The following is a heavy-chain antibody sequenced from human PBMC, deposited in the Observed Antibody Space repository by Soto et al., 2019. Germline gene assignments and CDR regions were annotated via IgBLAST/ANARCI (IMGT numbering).Heavy chain of an antibody. Sequence: QVQLQESGPGLVKPSQTLSLTCTVSGGSISSGGYYWSWIRQSPGKGLEWIGYIHYSGSIIYNPSFKSRVTISVDTSKNQFSLQLSSVTAADTAVYFCAREDDGGDRDYYGLDVWGQGTTVTVSS. J-gene: IGHJ6*02. CDR1: GGSISSGGYY. CDR2: IHYSGSI. D-gene: IGHD2-21*02. CDR3: AREDDGGDRDYYGLDV. V-gene: IGHV4-30-4*08.